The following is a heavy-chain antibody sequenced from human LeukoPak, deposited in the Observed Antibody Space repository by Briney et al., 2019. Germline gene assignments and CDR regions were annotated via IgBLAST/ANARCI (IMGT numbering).Heavy chain of an antibody. D-gene: IGHD3-3*01. V-gene: IGHV4-59*01. J-gene: IGHJ5*02. CDR2: IYYSGST. Sequence: PSETLSLTCTVSGGSISSYYWSWIRQPPGKGLEWIGYIYYSGSTNYNPSLKSRVTISVGTSKNQFSLKLSSVTAADTAVYYCARTHDGWFDPWGQGTLVTVSS. CDR3: ARTHDGWFDP. CDR1: GGSISSYY.